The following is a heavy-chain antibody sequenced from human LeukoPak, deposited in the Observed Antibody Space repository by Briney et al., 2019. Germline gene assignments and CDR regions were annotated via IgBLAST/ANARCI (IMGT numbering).Heavy chain of an antibody. CDR1: GGSISSYY. V-gene: IGHV4-59*01. Sequence: SETLSLTCTVSGGSISSYYWSWIRQPPGKGLEWIGYIYYSGSTNYNPSLKSRVTISVDTSKDQFSLKLSSATAADTAVYYCARALRRSYFDYWGQGTLVTVSS. CDR2: IYYSGST. CDR3: ARALRRSYFDY. D-gene: IGHD4-17*01. J-gene: IGHJ4*02.